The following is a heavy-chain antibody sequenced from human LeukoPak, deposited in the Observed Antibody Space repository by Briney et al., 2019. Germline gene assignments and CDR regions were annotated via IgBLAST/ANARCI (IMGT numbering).Heavy chain of an antibody. CDR2: ISAYNGNT. V-gene: IGHV1-18*01. J-gene: IGHJ6*02. D-gene: IGHD6-13*01. CDR3: ARGIAATSYYYYGMDV. CDR1: GYTFTSYG. Sequence: ASVKVSCKASGYTFTSYGISWVRQASGQGLEWMGWISAYNGNTNYAQKLQGRVTMTTDTSTSTAYMELRSLRSDDTAVYYCARGIAATSYYYYGMDVWGQGTTVTVSS.